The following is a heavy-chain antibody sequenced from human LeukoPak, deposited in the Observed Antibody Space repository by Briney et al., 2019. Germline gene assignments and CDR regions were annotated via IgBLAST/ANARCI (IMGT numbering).Heavy chain of an antibody. CDR1: GFTFSSYA. V-gene: IGHV3-23*01. D-gene: IGHD3-10*01. CDR3: AKGSSYGEFDP. J-gene: IGHJ5*02. CDR2: ISGSGGST. Sequence: SCKASGFTFSSYAMSWVRQAPGKGLEWVSAISGSGGSTYYADSVKGRFTISRDNSKNTLYLQMNSLRAEDTAVYYCAKGSSYGEFDPWGQGTLVTVSS.